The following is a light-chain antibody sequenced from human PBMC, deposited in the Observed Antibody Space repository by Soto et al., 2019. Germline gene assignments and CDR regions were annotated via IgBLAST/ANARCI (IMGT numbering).Light chain of an antibody. Sequence: VMTQSPATLSVSPGERATLSCRASQSVSSNLAWYQQKPGQAPTLLIYGASSRATGIPARFSGSGSGTEFTLTTSSLEPEDFAVYYCQQRSNWPPWTFGQGTKVDIK. V-gene: IGKV3-11*01. CDR3: QQRSNWPPWT. CDR2: GAS. J-gene: IGKJ1*01. CDR1: QSVSSN.